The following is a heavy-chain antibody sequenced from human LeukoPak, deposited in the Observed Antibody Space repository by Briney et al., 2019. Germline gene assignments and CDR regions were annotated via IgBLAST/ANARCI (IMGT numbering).Heavy chain of an antibody. V-gene: IGHV3-30*03. J-gene: IGHJ4*02. CDR1: GLTFSSYG. CDR3: ARDSGWTRDY. CDR2: ISYDGSNK. Sequence: PGGSLRLSCAASGLTFSSYGMHWVRQAPGKGLEWVAVISYDGSNKYYADSVKGRFTISRDNAKNSLYLQMNSLRAEDTAVYYCARDSGWTRDYWGQGTLVTVSS. D-gene: IGHD6-19*01.